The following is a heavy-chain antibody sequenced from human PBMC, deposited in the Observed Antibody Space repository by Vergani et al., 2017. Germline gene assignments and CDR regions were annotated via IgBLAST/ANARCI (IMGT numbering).Heavy chain of an antibody. CDR3: ANSVIAGNVGVAYFGMDV. D-gene: IGHD2/OR15-2a*01. CDR2: ISSSSSYI. V-gene: IGHV3-21*01. J-gene: IGHJ6*02. CDR1: GFTFSSYS. Sequence: EVQLLESGGGSVQPGESLRLSCAASGFTFSSYSMNWVRQAPGKGLEWVSSISSSSSYIYYADSVKGRFTISRDNAKNSLYLQMNSLRAEDTAVYFCANSVIAGNVGVAYFGMDVWGRGTTVTVSS.